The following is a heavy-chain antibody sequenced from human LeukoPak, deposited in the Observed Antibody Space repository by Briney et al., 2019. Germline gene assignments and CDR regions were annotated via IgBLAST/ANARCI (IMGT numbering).Heavy chain of an antibody. D-gene: IGHD2-21*01. CDR2: IYYSGST. CDR1: GGSISSSSYY. J-gene: IGHJ4*02. CDR3: ARHLPPLFMFDY. V-gene: IGHV4-39*01. Sequence: SETLSLTCTVSGGSISSSSYYWGWLRPPPGKGLEWIGSIYYSGSTYYNPSLKSRVTISVNTSKNQFSLKLSSVTAAATADYSCARHLPPLFMFDYWGQGTLVTVSS.